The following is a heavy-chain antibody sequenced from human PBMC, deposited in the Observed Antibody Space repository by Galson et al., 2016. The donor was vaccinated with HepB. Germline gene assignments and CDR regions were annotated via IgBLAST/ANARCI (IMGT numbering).Heavy chain of an antibody. CDR1: GGTFNNYF. CDR2: INDSGVT. Sequence: SETLSLTCLVRGGTFNNYFWTWIRQTPGKGLEWIGEINDSGVTKYNPSLRSRVTLSKDTSKNQFSLNLTSLTVADAAMYYCARAPYSSRLYKYFQYWGQGTLVTFAS. D-gene: IGHD4-11*01. J-gene: IGHJ1*01. V-gene: IGHV4-34*01. CDR3: ARAPYSSRLYKYFQY.